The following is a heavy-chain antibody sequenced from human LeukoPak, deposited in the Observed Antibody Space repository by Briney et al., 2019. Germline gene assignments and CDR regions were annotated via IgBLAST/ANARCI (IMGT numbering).Heavy chain of an antibody. CDR2: IYYSGST. Sequence: PSETLSLTCTVSGGSISSSSYYWGWIRQPPGKGLEWIGSIYYSGSTYYNPSLKSRVTISVDTSKNQFSLKLSSVTAADTAVYYCARVGDGHNSGYYYGMDVWGQGTTVTVSS. CDR1: GGSISSSSYY. D-gene: IGHD5-24*01. CDR3: ARVGDGHNSGYYYGMDV. V-gene: IGHV4-39*01. J-gene: IGHJ6*02.